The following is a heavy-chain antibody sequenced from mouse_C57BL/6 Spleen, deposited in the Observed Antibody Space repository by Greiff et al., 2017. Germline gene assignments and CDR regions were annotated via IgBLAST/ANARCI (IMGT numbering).Heavy chain of an antibody. Sequence: EVQGVESGGGLVKPGGSLKLSCAASGFTFSSYAMSWVRQTPEKRLEWVATISDGGSYTYYPDNVKGRFTISRDNAKNNLYLQMSHLKSEDTAMYYCARAPKAYFDYWGQGTTLTVSS. CDR2: ISDGGSYT. CDR1: GFTFSSYA. CDR3: ARAPKAYFDY. J-gene: IGHJ2*01. V-gene: IGHV5-4*01. D-gene: IGHD6-5*01.